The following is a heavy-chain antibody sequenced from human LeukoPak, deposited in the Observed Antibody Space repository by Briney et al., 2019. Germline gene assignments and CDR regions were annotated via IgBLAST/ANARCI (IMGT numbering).Heavy chain of an antibody. Sequence: PSETLSLTCPVSGGSISSYYCSWTRQPPGKGLEWIGHIYYSGSTNYNPSLKSRATISVDTSKNQFSLKLSSVTAADTAVYYCARGSWGFGELYYGMDVWGQGTTVTVSS. V-gene: IGHV4-59*01. CDR2: IYYSGST. CDR3: ARGSWGFGELYYGMDV. D-gene: IGHD3-10*01. CDR1: GGSISSYY. J-gene: IGHJ6*02.